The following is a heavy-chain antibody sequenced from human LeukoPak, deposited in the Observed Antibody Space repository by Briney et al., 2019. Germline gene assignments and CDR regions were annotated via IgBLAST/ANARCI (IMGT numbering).Heavy chain of an antibody. CDR2: ISGSGGST. CDR3: AKAQLRYFDWPDY. V-gene: IGHV3-23*01. D-gene: IGHD3-9*01. CDR1: GFTFSSYA. Sequence: GGSLRLSCAASGFTFSSYAMSWVRQAPGKGLEWVSAISGSGGSTYHADSVKGRFTISRDNSKNTLYLQMNSLRAEDTAVYYCAKAQLRYFDWPDYWGQGTLVTVSS. J-gene: IGHJ4*02.